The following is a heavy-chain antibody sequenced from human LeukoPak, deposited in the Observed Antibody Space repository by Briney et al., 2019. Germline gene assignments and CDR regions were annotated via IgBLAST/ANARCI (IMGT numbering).Heavy chain of an antibody. Sequence: SETLSLTCTVSGGSLSSYYWSWIRQPPGKGLEWIGYIYYSGSTNYNPSLKSRVTISVDTSKNQFSLKLSSVTAADTAVYYCARAGYSSGWGAFDIWGQGTMVTVSS. CDR3: ARAGYSSGWGAFDI. CDR1: GGSLSSYY. CDR2: IYYSGST. D-gene: IGHD6-19*01. J-gene: IGHJ3*02. V-gene: IGHV4-59*01.